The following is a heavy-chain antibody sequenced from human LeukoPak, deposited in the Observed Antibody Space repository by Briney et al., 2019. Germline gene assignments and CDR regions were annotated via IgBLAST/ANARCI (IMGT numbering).Heavy chain of an antibody. D-gene: IGHD6-19*01. Sequence: ASVKVSCKASGGTFSSYAISWVRQAPGQGLEWMGGIIPIFGTANYAQKFQGRVTITADESTSTAYMELSRLRSDDTAVYYCARAYSSGWLYYFDYWGQGTLVTVSS. CDR3: ARAYSSGWLYYFDY. CDR2: IIPIFGTA. V-gene: IGHV1-69*13. J-gene: IGHJ4*02. CDR1: GGTFSSYA.